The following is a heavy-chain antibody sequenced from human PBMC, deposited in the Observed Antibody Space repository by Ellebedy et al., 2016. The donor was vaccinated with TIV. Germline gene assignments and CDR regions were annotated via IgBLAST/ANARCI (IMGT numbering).Heavy chain of an antibody. CDR1: GFTFSSYA. CDR3: TTDLGMDV. V-gene: IGHV3-23*01. CDR2: ISNSGGST. Sequence: GESLKISCAASGFTFSSYAMSWVRQAPGKGLEWVSTISNSGGSTYYADSVKGRFTISRDNSKNTLYLQMNSLRAEDTAVYYCTTDLGMDVWGQGTTVTVSS. J-gene: IGHJ6*02.